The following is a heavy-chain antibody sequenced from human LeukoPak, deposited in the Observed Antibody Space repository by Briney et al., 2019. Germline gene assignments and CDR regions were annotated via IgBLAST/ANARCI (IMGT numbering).Heavy chain of an antibody. CDR2: LSLSGST. D-gene: IGHD2-2*01. V-gene: IGHV4-61*09. CDR1: GGSISSGNYY. J-gene: IGHJ4*01. CDR3: VRTGYCHNTNCYYFDY. Sequence: PSETLSLTCTVSGGSISSGNYYWSWIRQPAGKGLEWIGHLSLSGSTNYNPSLKSRVTISIDTSRNQFSLEMTSVTAADTAVYYCVRTGYCHNTNCYYFDYWGQGTLVTVSS.